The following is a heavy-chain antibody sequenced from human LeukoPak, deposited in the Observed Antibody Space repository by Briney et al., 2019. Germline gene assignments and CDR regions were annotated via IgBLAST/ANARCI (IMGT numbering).Heavy chain of an antibody. V-gene: IGHV3-30*04. CDR3: ARGLYYFDY. CDR1: GFTFSSYA. Sequence: PGGSLRLSCAASGFTFSSYAMHWVRQAPGKGLEWVAVISYDGSNKYYADSVKGRFTISRDSSKNTLYLQMNSLRAEDTAVYYCARGLYYFDYWGQGTLVTVSS. CDR2: ISYDGSNK. D-gene: IGHD3/OR15-3a*01. J-gene: IGHJ4*02.